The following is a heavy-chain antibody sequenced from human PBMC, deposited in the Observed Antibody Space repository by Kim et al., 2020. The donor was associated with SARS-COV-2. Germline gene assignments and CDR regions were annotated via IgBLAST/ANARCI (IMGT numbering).Heavy chain of an antibody. D-gene: IGHD2-15*01. CDR1: GFTFSSYS. J-gene: IGHJ6*02. V-gene: IGHV3-21*01. CDR3: AREKYQGYCSGGSCQPENYYYYGMDV. Sequence: GGSLRLSCAASGFTFSSYSMNWVRQAPGKGLEWVSSISSSSSYIYYADSVKGRFTISRDNAKNSLYLQMNSLRAEDTAVYYCAREKYQGYCSGGSCQPENYYYYGMDVWGQGTTVTVSS. CDR2: ISSSSSYI.